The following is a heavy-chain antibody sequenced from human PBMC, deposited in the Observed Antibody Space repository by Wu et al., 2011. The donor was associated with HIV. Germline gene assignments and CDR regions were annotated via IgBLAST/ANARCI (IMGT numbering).Heavy chain of an antibody. CDR3: ARDPARVYCSSTSCPYYYGMDV. J-gene: IGHJ6*02. V-gene: IGHV1-69*14. CDR1: GDSFNNYA. D-gene: IGHD2-2*01. Sequence: QVQLVQSGTEVREPGSSVKMSCRASGDSFNNYAISWVRQAPGQGLEWLGRVLPLFGTPTYAQRIQNRATITADKSTSTAYMELSSLRSEDTAVYYCARDPARVYCSSTSCPYYYGMDVWGQGTTVTVSS. CDR2: VLPLFGTP.